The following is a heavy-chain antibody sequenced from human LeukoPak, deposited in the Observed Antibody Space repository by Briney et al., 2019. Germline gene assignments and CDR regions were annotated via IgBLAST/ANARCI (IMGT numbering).Heavy chain of an antibody. CDR1: GGSFSGYY. CDR3: ASLLAFDY. V-gene: IGHV4-34*01. Sequence: PSETLSLTCAVYGGSFSGYYWSWIRQPPGKGLEWIGEINHSGSTNYNPSLKSRVTISVDTSKNQFSLKLNSVTAADTAVYYCASLLAFDYWGQGTLVTVSS. J-gene: IGHJ4*02. CDR2: INHSGST.